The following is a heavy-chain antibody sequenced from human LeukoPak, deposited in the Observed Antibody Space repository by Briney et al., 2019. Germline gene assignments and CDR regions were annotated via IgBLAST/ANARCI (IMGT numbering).Heavy chain of an antibody. V-gene: IGHV3-7*03. CDR3: AKGTVVVIGPLDY. CDR2: IRQDGSEI. D-gene: IGHD3-22*01. CDR1: GFTFSNYW. Sequence: GGSLRLSCAVSGFTFSNYWMSWVRQAPGKGLEWVANIRQDGSEIHYVDSVKGRFTISRDNAKNSLYLQMNSLRTEDTALYYCAKGTVVVIGPLDYWGQGTLVTVSS. J-gene: IGHJ4*02.